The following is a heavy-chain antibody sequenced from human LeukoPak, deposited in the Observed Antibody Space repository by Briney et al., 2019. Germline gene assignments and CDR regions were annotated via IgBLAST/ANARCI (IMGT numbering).Heavy chain of an antibody. J-gene: IGHJ4*02. CDR2: IHHSGST. CDR1: DGSINSRNW. Sequence: PSETLSLTCAVSDGSINSRNWWTWVRQPPGKGLEWIGEIHHSGSTNYNPSLKSRVTISVVTSKNQFSLKLRSVTAADTAVYYCARDSALAQAVMFDYWGQGTLVTVSS. CDR3: ARDSALAQAVMFDY. D-gene: IGHD6-19*01. V-gene: IGHV4-4*02.